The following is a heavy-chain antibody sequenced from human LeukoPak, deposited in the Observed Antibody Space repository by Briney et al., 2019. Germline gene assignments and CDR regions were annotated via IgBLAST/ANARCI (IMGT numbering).Heavy chain of an antibody. Sequence: GGSLRLSCTASGFTFGDYAMSWVRQAPGKGLEWVGFIRSKPYGGTTEYAASVRGRFTISRDDSKSIAYLQMNSLKTEDTAVYYCVRTVVGLNWFDPWGQGTLVTVSS. D-gene: IGHD6-19*01. V-gene: IGHV3-49*04. CDR3: VRTVVGLNWFDP. J-gene: IGHJ5*02. CDR2: IRSKPYGGTT. CDR1: GFTFGDYA.